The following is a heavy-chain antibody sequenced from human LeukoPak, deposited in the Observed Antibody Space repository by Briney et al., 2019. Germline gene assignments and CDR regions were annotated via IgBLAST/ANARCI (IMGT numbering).Heavy chain of an antibody. D-gene: IGHD1-20*01. V-gene: IGHV3-23*01. J-gene: IGHJ4*02. CDR1: GFTFSSYA. Sequence: GGSLRLSCAASGFTFSSYAMSWVRQAPGKGLEWVSAISGSGTSTYYAESVRGRFTISRDSSKNTLYLQMNSLRAEDTAVYYCAKKMSITAASQVDYWGQGTLVTVSS. CDR2: ISGSGTST. CDR3: AKKMSITAASQVDY.